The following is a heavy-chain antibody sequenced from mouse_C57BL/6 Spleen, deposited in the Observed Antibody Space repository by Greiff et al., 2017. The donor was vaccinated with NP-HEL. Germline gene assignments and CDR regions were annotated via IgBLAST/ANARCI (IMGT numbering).Heavy chain of an antibody. J-gene: IGHJ1*03. Sequence: QVQLQQPGAELVRPGSSVKLSCKASGYTFTSYWMHWVKQRPIQGLEWIGNIDPSDSETHYNQKFKDKATLTVDKSSSTAYMQLSSLTSEDSAVYDCARGIVTTPYWYFDVWGTGTTVTVSS. CDR1: GYTFTSYW. V-gene: IGHV1-52*01. CDR2: IDPSDSET. CDR3: ARGIVTTPYWYFDV. D-gene: IGHD2-5*01.